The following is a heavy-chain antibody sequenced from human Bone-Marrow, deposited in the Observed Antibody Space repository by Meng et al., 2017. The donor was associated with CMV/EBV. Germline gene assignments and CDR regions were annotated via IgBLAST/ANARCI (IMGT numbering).Heavy chain of an antibody. CDR1: GFTFSSYA. Sequence: LSCAASGFTFSSYARRWGRQAPGKGREWVSAISGSGGSTYYAEAVKGRFTISRDNSKNTLYLQMNSLRAEDTAVYYCAKGELGGSFDYWGQGTLVTVSS. CDR3: AKGELGGSFDY. D-gene: IGHD3-16*01. CDR2: ISGSGGST. V-gene: IGHV3-23*01. J-gene: IGHJ4*02.